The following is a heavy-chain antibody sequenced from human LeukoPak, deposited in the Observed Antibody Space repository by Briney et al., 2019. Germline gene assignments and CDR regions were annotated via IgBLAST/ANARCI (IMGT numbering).Heavy chain of an antibody. Sequence: GGSLRPSCAASGFTFSRYTMNWVRQAPGMGLEWVSSISGSSSSISFADSMKGRFTISRDNAENSLYLQMNSLSAEDTAVYFCARDAYGDYFFDYWGQGILVTVSS. CDR1: GFTFSRYT. CDR2: ISGSSSSI. V-gene: IGHV3-21*01. D-gene: IGHD4-17*01. CDR3: ARDAYGDYFFDY. J-gene: IGHJ4*02.